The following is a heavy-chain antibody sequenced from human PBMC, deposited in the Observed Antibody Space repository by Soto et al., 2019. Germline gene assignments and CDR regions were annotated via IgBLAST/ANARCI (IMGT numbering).Heavy chain of an antibody. CDR1: GGSISSSSYY. J-gene: IGHJ6*03. D-gene: IGHD4-4*01. CDR3: ARLSVTTYYYYMDV. CDR2: IYYSGST. V-gene: IGHV4-39*01. Sequence: SETLSLTCTVSGGSISSSSYYWGWIRQPPGKGLEWIGSIYYSGSTYYNPSLKSRVTISVDTSKNQFSLKLSSVTAADTAVYYCARLSVTTYYYYMDVWGKGTTVTVSS.